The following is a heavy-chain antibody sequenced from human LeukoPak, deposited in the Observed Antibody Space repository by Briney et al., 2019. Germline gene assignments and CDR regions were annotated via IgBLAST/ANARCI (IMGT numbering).Heavy chain of an antibody. CDR3: ARVAYYYDSSGYNEYFQH. Sequence: SETLSLTCTVSGGSISSGSYYWGWLRQPAGRGLEWIGRIYTSGSTNYNPSLKRRITIAVDTSKNQYSLKLSSVTAADTALYYCARVAYYYDSSGYNEYFQHWGQGTLVTVSS. J-gene: IGHJ1*01. V-gene: IGHV4-61*02. CDR2: IYTSGST. D-gene: IGHD3-22*01. CDR1: GGSISSGSYY.